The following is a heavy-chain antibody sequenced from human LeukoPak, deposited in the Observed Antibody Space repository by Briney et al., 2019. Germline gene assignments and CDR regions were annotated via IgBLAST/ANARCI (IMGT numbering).Heavy chain of an antibody. J-gene: IGHJ4*02. V-gene: IGHV3-30*18. D-gene: IGHD5-12*01. CDR1: GFTFSSYG. CDR3: AKNKEGGYSGYDYSTFDY. Sequence: GESLRLSCAASGFTFSSYGMHWVRQAPGKGLEWVAVISYDGSNKYYADSVKGRFTISRDNSKNTLYLQMNSLRAEDTAVYYCAKNKEGGYSGYDYSTFDYWGQGTLVTVSS. CDR2: ISYDGSNK.